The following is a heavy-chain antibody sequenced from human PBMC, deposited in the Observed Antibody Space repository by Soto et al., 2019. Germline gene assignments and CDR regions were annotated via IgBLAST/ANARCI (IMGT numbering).Heavy chain of an antibody. D-gene: IGHD3-22*01. CDR1: GGSFSGYY. CDR2: INHSGST. Sequence: PSETLSLTCAVYGGSFSGYYWSWIRQPPGKGLEWIGEINHSGSTNYNPSLKSRVTISVDTSKNQFSLKLSSVTAADTAVYYCARPLWQNYYYDSSGPYQGWFDPWGQGTLVTVSS. J-gene: IGHJ5*02. V-gene: IGHV4-34*01. CDR3: ARPLWQNYYYDSSGPYQGWFDP.